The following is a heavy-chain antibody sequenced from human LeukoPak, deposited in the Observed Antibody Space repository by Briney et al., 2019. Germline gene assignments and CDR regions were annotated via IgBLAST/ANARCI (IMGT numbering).Heavy chain of an antibody. D-gene: IGHD1-1*01. J-gene: IGHJ4*02. CDR2: IHPSGTT. V-gene: IGHV4-38-2*02. CDR3: ATERERRITD. CDR1: GFSISLGYY. Sequence: PSETLSLTCDVSGFSISLGYYWVWIRQPAGQGLEWIGSIHPSGTTFYNSSLNSRITMTIDAPKNQFSLRLRLVTAVDTAVYFCATERERRITDWGQGTLVTVSS.